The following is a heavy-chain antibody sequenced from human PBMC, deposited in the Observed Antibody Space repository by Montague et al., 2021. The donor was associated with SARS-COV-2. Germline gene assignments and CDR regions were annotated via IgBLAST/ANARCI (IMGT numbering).Heavy chain of an antibody. CDR3: AFSLGYDIFIGYYPFDQ. V-gene: IGHV3-23*01. CDR1: GFTFSSHA. J-gene: IGHJ4*02. CDR2: ISRSGDSA. Sequence: SLRLSCAASGFTFSSHAMSWVRQAPGKGLEWVSAISRSGDSAYYADSVKGRFTISRDNSKNTLYLQMSSLRADDTAVYYCAFSLGYDIFIGYYPFDQWGQGTLVTVSS. D-gene: IGHD3-9*01.